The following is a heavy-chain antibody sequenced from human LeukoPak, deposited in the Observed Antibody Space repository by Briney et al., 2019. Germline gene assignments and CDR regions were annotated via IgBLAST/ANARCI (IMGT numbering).Heavy chain of an antibody. J-gene: IGHJ4*02. V-gene: IGHV3-66*01. D-gene: IGHD3-10*01. CDR2: IYSGGST. CDR3: ATGLWFGELIGY. CDR1: GFTFSSYA. Sequence: GGSRRLSCAASGFTFSSYAMSWVRQAPGKGLEWVSVIYSGGSTYYADSVKGRFTISRDNSKNTLYLQMNSLRAEDTAVYYCATGLWFGELIGYWGQGTLVTVSS.